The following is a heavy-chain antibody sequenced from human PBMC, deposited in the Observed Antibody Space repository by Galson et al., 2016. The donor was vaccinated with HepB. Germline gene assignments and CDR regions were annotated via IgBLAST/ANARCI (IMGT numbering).Heavy chain of an antibody. CDR1: GYTFTTYG. V-gene: IGHV1-18*01. CDR2: ISAYNGNT. J-gene: IGHJ6*02. D-gene: IGHD2-2*01. CDR3: ARDPRKIRYQLLEIYYYYYAMDV. Sequence: SVKVSCKASGYTFTTYGISWVRQAPGQGLEWMGWISAYNGNTNSAQKLQGKVPMTTDTSTSTAYMELRSLRSDDTAVYYCARDPRKIRYQLLEIYYYYYAMDVWGQGTTVTVSS.